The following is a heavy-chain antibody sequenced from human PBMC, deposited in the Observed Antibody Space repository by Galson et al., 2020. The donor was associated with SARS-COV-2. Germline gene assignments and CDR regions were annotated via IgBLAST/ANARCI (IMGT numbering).Heavy chain of an antibody. CDR1: GGSISSGDYY. D-gene: IGHD1-7*01. V-gene: IGHV4-30-4*01. CDR2: IYYSGST. Sequence: SETLSLTCTVSGGSISSGDYYWSWIRQPPGQGLEWIGYIYYSGSTYYNPSLKSRVTISVDTSKNQFSLKLSSVTAADTAVYYCARDKLELRRLANYYYMDVWGKGTTVTVSS. CDR3: ARDKLELRRLANYYYMDV. J-gene: IGHJ6*03.